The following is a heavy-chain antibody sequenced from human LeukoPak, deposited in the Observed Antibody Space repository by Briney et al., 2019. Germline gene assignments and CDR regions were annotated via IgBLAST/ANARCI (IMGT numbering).Heavy chain of an antibody. CDR2: INHSGST. J-gene: IGHJ4*02. CDR3: ARGGMTTVVTHQGYYFDY. Sequence: SGTLSLTCAVYGGSFSGYYWSWIRQPPGKGLEWIGEINHSGSTNYNPSLKSRVTISVDTSKNQFSLKLSSVTAADTAVYYCARGGMTTVVTHQGYYFDYWGQGTLVTVSS. V-gene: IGHV4-34*01. D-gene: IGHD4-23*01. CDR1: GGSFSGYY.